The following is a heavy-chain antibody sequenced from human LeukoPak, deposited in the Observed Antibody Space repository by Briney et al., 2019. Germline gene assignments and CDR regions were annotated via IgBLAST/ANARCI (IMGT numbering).Heavy chain of an antibody. J-gene: IGHJ2*01. Sequence: GGSLRLSCAASGFTVSSKYMNWVRQAPGKGLEWVSVIYSGGTTYYTDSVKGRFTISRDNSKNTLFLEINRLRADDTATYYCAKEVRQGYWYFDLWGRGTLVTVS. V-gene: IGHV3-66*01. CDR1: GFTVSSKY. CDR3: AKEVRQGYWYFDL. D-gene: IGHD3-22*01. CDR2: IYSGGTT.